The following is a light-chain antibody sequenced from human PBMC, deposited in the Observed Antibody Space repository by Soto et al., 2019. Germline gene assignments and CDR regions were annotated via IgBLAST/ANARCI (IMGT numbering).Light chain of an antibody. CDR2: EVS. J-gene: IGLJ1*01. CDR1: SSDVGGYNY. V-gene: IGLV2-14*01. Sequence: QSVLTQPASESGSPGQSITISCTGTSSDVGGYNYVSWYQQHPGKAPKLMIYEVSNRPSGVSNRFSGSKSGNTASLTISGLQAEDEADYYRSSYTSSSTLVFGTGTKVTVL. CDR3: SSYTSSSTLV.